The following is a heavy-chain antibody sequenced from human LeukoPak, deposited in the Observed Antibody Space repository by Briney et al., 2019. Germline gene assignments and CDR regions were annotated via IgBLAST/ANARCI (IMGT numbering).Heavy chain of an antibody. D-gene: IGHD3-22*01. Sequence: GASVKVSCKASGGTFSNYAISWVRQAPGQGLEWMGGIIPVFGTPNYAHKFQGRVSITADESTSTAYMELSSLRSEDTAVYYCARVGYYDSSGYYFPWGQGTLVTVSS. J-gene: IGHJ5*02. V-gene: IGHV1-69*13. CDR1: GGTFSNYA. CDR2: IIPVFGTP. CDR3: ARVGYYDSSGYYFP.